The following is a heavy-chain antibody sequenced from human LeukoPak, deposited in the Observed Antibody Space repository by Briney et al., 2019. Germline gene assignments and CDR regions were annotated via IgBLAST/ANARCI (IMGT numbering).Heavy chain of an antibody. Sequence: PGGSLRLSCAASGFTFSSYAMSWVRQAPGKGLEWVSAISGSGGSTYYADSVKGRFTISRDNSENTLYLQMNSLRAEDTAVYYCARDLLTYDFWSGYGYWGQGTLVTVSS. CDR3: ARDLLTYDFWSGYGY. D-gene: IGHD3-3*01. J-gene: IGHJ4*02. CDR1: GFTFSSYA. V-gene: IGHV3-23*01. CDR2: ISGSGGST.